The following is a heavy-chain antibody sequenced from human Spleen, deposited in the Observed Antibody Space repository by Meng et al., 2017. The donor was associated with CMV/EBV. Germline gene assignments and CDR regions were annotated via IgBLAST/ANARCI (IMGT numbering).Heavy chain of an antibody. CDR1: GGSVSSTHW. V-gene: IGHV4-4*02. CDR3: ARFRVTSHRFDP. Sequence: CAVSGGSVSSTHWWSWVRQHPGKGLEWIGEVYHSGSTNYNPSLGSRVSISLDTSKNHFSLKLTSVTAADTAVYYCARFRVTSHRFDPWGQGALVTVSS. D-gene: IGHD3-3*01. CDR2: VYHSGST. J-gene: IGHJ5*02.